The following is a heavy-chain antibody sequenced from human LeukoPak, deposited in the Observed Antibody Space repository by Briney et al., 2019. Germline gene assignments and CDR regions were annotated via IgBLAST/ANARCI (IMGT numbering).Heavy chain of an antibody. D-gene: IGHD3-10*01. J-gene: IGHJ6*03. V-gene: IGHV3-73*01. CDR2: IRSKANSYAT. CDR3: TRLGEITMVRGVIITQDYYYMDV. Sequence: PGGSLRLSCAASGFSFSGSAMHWFRQASGKGLEWVGRIRSKANSYATAYAASVKGRFTISRDDSKNTAYLQMNSLKTEDTAVYYCTRLGEITMVRGVIITQDYYYMDVWGKGTTVTISS. CDR1: GFSFSGSA.